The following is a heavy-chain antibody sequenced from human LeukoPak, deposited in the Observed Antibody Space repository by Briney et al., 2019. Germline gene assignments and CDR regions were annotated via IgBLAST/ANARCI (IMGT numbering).Heavy chain of an antibody. V-gene: IGHV3-21*04. J-gene: IGHJ6*03. D-gene: IGHD2-2*01. CDR2: ISSSSSYI. CDR1: GFTFSSYS. Sequence: GGSLRLSCAASGFTFSSYSMNWVRQAPGKGLEWVSSISSSSSYIYYADSVKGRFTISRDNSKNTLYLQMNSLRAEDTAVYYCAKVKDCSSTSCYSHYYYYYYMDVWGKGTTVTVSS. CDR3: AKVKDCSSTSCYSHYYYYYYMDV.